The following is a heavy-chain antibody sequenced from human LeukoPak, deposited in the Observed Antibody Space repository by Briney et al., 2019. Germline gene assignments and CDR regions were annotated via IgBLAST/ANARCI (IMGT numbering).Heavy chain of an antibody. CDR1: GGSLSTYY. CDR3: ARGDYGDSDY. J-gene: IGHJ4*02. V-gene: IGHV4-59*01. D-gene: IGHD4-17*01. CDR2: IYDGGQIYDTGSA. Sequence: SETLSLTCTVSGGSLSTYYRAWIRQPPGKGLEWIGYIYDGGQIYDTGSATYNPSLTSRVTISIDTSKNQFSLKVRSVTAADTAVYYCARGDYGDSDYWGQGTLVTVSS.